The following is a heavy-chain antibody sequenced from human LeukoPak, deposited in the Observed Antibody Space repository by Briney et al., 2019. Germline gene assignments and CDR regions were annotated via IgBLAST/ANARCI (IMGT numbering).Heavy chain of an antibody. J-gene: IGHJ4*02. D-gene: IGHD2-21*02. CDR2: ISSSSSYI. Sequence: GGSLRLSCAASGFTFSSYSMNWVRQAPGKGLEWVSSISSSSSYIYYADSVKGRFTISRDNAKNSLYLQMNSLSVEDTAIYYCARDKLMGDSYFDYWGQGTLVPVSS. CDR3: ARDKLMGDSYFDY. V-gene: IGHV3-21*01. CDR1: GFTFSSYS.